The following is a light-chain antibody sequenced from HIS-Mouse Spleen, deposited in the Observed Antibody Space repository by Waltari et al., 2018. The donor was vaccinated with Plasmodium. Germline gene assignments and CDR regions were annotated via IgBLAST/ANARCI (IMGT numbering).Light chain of an antibody. CDR1: NIGSKT. J-gene: IGLJ3*02. CDR3: QVWDSSTV. Sequence: SYELTQPLSVSVALGQTARITCGGNNIGSKTVHWYQQKPGQAPVLVIYRDSNRPAGIPERFSGSNSGNTDTLTISRAQAGDEADYYCQVWDSSTVFGGGTKLTVL. V-gene: IGLV3-9*01. CDR2: RDS.